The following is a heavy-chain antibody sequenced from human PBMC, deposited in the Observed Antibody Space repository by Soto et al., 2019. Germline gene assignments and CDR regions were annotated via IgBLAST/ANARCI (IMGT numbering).Heavy chain of an antibody. Sequence: SETLSLTCTVSGGSISSSSYFWGWIRQPPGKGLEWIGSIYYSGSTYYNPSLKSRVTVSVDTSKNQFSLKLSSVTAADTAVYYCARHPSDFWFDPWGQGTLVT. CDR3: ARHPSDFWFDP. CDR1: GGSISSSSYF. CDR2: IYYSGST. J-gene: IGHJ5*02. V-gene: IGHV4-39*01. D-gene: IGHD2-21*02.